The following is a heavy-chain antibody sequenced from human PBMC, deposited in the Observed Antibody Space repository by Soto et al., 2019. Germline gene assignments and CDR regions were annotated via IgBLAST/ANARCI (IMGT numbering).Heavy chain of an antibody. J-gene: IGHJ3*02. Sequence: SETLSLTCTVSGGSISSSSYYWGWIRQPPGKGLEWIGSIYYSGSTYYNPSLKSRVTISVDTSKNQFSLKLSSVTAADTAVYYCARQQGASYDYIWGSYRYTLDDYSDIWGQGTMVTVS. CDR2: IYYSGST. V-gene: IGHV4-39*01. D-gene: IGHD3-16*02. CDR3: ARQQGASYDYIWGSYRYTLDDYSDI. CDR1: GGSISSSSYY.